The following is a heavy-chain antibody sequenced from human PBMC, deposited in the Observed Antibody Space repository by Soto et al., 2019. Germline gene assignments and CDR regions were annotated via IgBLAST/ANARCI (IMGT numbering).Heavy chain of an antibody. J-gene: IGHJ6*02. D-gene: IGHD6-19*01. CDR3: ARGLAGQSPLLQWGYYGMDV. CDR2: INPNSGGT. Sequence: ASVKVSCKASGYTFTGYYMHWVRQAPGQGLEWMGWINPNSGGTNYAQKFQGWVTMTRDTSISTAYMELSRLRSDDTAVYYCARGLAGQSPLLQWGYYGMDVWGQGTTVTVSS. CDR1: GYTFTGYY. V-gene: IGHV1-2*04.